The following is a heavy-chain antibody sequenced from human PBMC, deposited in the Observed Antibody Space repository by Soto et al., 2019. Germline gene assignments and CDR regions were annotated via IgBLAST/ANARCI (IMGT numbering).Heavy chain of an antibody. Sequence: QLQLQESGPGLVKPSETLSLTCSVSGGSISSRTFWWAWIRQPPGKGLEWIGDMYYSGSSYSSPSLKSRVTLSVDTSNNQLSLKLNSVTAAYTAVYYCARHPRDDYNYGGSGIFDYWGQGTLVTVSS. J-gene: IGHJ4*02. D-gene: IGHD4-4*01. V-gene: IGHV4-39*01. CDR2: MYYSGSS. CDR1: GGSISSRTFW. CDR3: ARHPRDDYNYGGSGIFDY.